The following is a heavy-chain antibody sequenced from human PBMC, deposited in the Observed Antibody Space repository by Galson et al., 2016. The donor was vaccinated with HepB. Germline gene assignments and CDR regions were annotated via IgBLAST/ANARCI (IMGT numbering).Heavy chain of an antibody. Sequence: SVKVSCKASGYAFSSYPINWVRQAPGQGLEWMGWINTNTGNPTYAQGFTGRFVFSLDTSVSTAYMEISNLKTEDTAVYYCAREAGRRHSNTFDSSWYFDLWGRGTLVTVSS. CDR2: INTNTGNP. CDR3: AREAGRRHSNTFDSSWYFDL. J-gene: IGHJ2*01. V-gene: IGHV7-4-1*02. D-gene: IGHD6-13*01. CDR1: GYAFSSYP.